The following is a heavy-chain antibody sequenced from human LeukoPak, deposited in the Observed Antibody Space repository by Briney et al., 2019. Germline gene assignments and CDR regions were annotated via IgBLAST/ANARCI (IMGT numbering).Heavy chain of an antibody. J-gene: IGHJ4*02. CDR2: IYSGGST. CDR1: GFTVSSNY. CDR3: ARDGGGLGIDY. Sequence: GRSLRLSCAASGFTVSSNYMSWVRQAPGKGLEWVSVIYSGGSTYYADSVRGRFTISRDNSKNTLYLQMNSLRAEDTAVYYCARDGGGLGIDYWGQGTLVPVSS. V-gene: IGHV3-53*01. D-gene: IGHD7-27*01.